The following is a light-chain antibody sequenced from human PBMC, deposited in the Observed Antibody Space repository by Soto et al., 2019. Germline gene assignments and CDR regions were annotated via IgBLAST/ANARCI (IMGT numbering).Light chain of an antibody. CDR1: QNIGNS. CDR2: GAS. J-gene: IGKJ4*01. Sequence: DIVMTQSPATLSVSPGERATLSCRASQNIGNSLAWFQQKPGQAPRLLISGASTRATGVSARFSGSGSGTEFTLPISSLQSEDFAVYYCQQHSDWPPVTFGGGTKVEIK. V-gene: IGKV3-15*01. CDR3: QQHSDWPPVT.